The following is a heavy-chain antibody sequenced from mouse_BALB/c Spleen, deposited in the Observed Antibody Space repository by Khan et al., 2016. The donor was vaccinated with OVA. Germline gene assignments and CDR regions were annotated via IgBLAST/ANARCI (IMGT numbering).Heavy chain of an antibody. CDR3: ARQPYYHYNIMDY. Sequence: VQLQESGPGLAAPSQSLSITCTISGFSLTNYGVHWVRQPPGKGLEWLGVIWSDGNTNYNSALKSRLTITKDNSQSQVFLKINSLQTDDTAIYFCARQPYYHYNIMDYWGQGTSVTVSS. CDR2: IWSDGNT. J-gene: IGHJ4*01. D-gene: IGHD2-10*01. CDR1: GFSLTNYG. V-gene: IGHV2-6-1*01.